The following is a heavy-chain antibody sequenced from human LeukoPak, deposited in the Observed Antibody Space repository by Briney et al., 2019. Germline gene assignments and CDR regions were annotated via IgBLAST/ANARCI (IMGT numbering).Heavy chain of an antibody. D-gene: IGHD6-19*01. Sequence: GGSLRLSCAASGFTFSSYSMNWVRQAPGKGLEWVSYISSSSSTVYYADSVKGRFTISRDNAKNSLYLQMNSLRAEDTAVYYCARDLREYSSGPNVWGQGTLVTVSS. J-gene: IGHJ4*02. V-gene: IGHV3-48*01. CDR3: ARDLREYSSGPNV. CDR2: ISSSSSTV. CDR1: GFTFSSYS.